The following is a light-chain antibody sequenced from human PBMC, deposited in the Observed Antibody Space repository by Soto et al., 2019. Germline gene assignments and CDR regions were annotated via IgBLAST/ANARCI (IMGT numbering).Light chain of an antibody. CDR2: NNN. CDR3: AAWDDSLKGLV. V-gene: IGLV1-44*01. J-gene: IGLJ1*01. Sequence: QSVLTQPPSASGTPGQRVTISCSGSSSNIGSNTVNWYQQLPGTAPKLLIYNNNQRPSGVPDRFSGSKSGTSASLAISGLQSEDEADYYCAAWDDSLKGLVFGTGTKVTGL. CDR1: SSNIGSNT.